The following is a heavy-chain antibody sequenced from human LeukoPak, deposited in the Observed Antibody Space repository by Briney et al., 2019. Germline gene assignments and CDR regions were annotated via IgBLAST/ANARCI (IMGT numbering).Heavy chain of an antibody. CDR2: INPNSGGT. Sequence: ASVKVSCKASGYTFTGNYMHWVRQAPGQGLERMGWINPNSGGTNYAQKFQGRVTMTRDTSISTAYMELSRLRSDDTAVYYCARDDYGGNSGYWGQGTLVTVSS. CDR3: ARDDYGGNSGY. CDR1: GYTFTGNY. D-gene: IGHD4-23*01. V-gene: IGHV1-2*02. J-gene: IGHJ4*02.